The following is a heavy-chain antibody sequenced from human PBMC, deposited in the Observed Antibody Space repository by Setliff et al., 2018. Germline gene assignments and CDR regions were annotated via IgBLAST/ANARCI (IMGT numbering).Heavy chain of an antibody. D-gene: IGHD3-22*01. CDR2: ISPYIDKT. J-gene: IGHJ4*02. Sequence: ASVKVSCKASGYTLTDYGISWVRQAPGQGLEWMGWISPYIDKTNYAQNLQGRVTMTTDTSTNTAYMELRSLRSDETAVYYCARPPPGPFYYDGGNYFDYWGQGTLVTVSS. CDR1: GYTLTDYG. CDR3: ARPPPGPFYYDGGNYFDY. V-gene: IGHV1-18*01.